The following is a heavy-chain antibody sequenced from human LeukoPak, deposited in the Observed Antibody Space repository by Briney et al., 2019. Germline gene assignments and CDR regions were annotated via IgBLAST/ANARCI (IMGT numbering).Heavy chain of an antibody. V-gene: IGHV1-18*01. CDR2: ISAYNGNT. J-gene: IGHJ6*03. CDR1: GYTFTSYG. Sequence: ASVKVSCKASGYTFTSYGISWVRQAPGQGLEWMGWISAYNGNTNYAQKLQGRVTMTTDTSTSTAYMELRSLRSDDTAVYYCAKTRGFLYYYYMDVWGKGTTVTVSS. CDR3: AKTRGFLYYYYMDV. D-gene: IGHD1/OR15-1a*01.